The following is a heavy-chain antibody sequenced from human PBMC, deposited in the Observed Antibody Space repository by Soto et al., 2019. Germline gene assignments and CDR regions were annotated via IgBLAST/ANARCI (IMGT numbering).Heavy chain of an antibody. D-gene: IGHD3-22*01. CDR2: IYYSGST. J-gene: IGHJ4*02. CDR1: GGSISSNY. Sequence: SETLSLTCTVSGGSISSNYWSWIRQPPGKGLEWIGYIYYSGSTNYNPSLRSRVTISVDTSKNQFSLKLSSVTAADTAVYYCARARDYYDRRAPFDYWGQGTLVTVS. CDR3: ARARDYYDRRAPFDY. V-gene: IGHV4-59*01.